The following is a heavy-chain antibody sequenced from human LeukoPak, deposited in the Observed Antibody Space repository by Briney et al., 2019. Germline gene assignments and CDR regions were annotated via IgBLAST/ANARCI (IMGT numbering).Heavy chain of an antibody. D-gene: IGHD4-17*01. V-gene: IGHV4-59*01. CDR3: ARGLTTVSPVNWFDP. CDR2: IYYSGST. Sequence: SETLSLTCTVSGGSISSYYWSWIRQPPGKGLEWIGYIYYSGSTNYNPSLKSRVTISVDTSKNQFSLKLSSVTAADTAVYYCARGLTTVSPVNWFDPWGQGTLVTVSS. J-gene: IGHJ5*02. CDR1: GGSISSYY.